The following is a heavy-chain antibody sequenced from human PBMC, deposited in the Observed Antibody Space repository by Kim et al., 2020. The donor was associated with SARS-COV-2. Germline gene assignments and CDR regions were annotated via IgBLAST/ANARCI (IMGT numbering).Heavy chain of an antibody. D-gene: IGHD3-22*01. CDR3: ASIVEHAFDI. CDR2: ISYDGSNK. V-gene: IGHV3-33*05. CDR1: GFTFSSYG. J-gene: IGHJ3*02. Sequence: GGSLRLSCAASGFTFSSYGMHWVRQAPGKGLEWVAVISYDGSNKYYADSVKGRFTISRDNSKNTLYLQMNSLRAEDTAVYYCASIVEHAFDIWGQGTMVTVSS.